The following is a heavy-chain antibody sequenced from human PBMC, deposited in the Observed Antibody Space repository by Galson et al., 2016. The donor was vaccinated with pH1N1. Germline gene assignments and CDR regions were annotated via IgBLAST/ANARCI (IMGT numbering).Heavy chain of an antibody. Sequence: SVKVSCKASGGTFSSYAISWVRQAPGQGLEWMGKITPIFGTTNYAQRLQGRVTLTADESTDTAYMEVSGLRSEDTAVYYCATHDFWSDRYFYYGMDVWGHGTTVTVSS. CDR1: GGTFSSYA. D-gene: IGHD3-3*01. J-gene: IGHJ6*02. CDR3: ATHDFWSDRYFYYGMDV. CDR2: ITPIFGTT. V-gene: IGHV1-69*13.